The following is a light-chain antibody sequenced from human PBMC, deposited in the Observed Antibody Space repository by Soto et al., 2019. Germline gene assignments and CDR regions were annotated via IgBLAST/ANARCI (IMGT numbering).Light chain of an antibody. CDR2: GAS. CDR3: QQYGSSPLT. CDR1: QSVKSSY. Sequence: EIVLTQSPGTLSLSPGERATLSCRASQSVKSSYLAWYQQKAGQPPRLLIYGASTRATGIPDRFIGSGSGTDFTLTISRMEPEDFAVFYCQQYGSSPLTFSGGTKVEIK. J-gene: IGKJ4*01. V-gene: IGKV3-20*01.